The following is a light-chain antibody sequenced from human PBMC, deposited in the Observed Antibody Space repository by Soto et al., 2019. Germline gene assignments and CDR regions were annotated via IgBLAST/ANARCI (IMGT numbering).Light chain of an antibody. V-gene: IGKV4-1*01. J-gene: IGKJ1*01. CDR3: QQYYGAPLT. CDR1: QSVLSSSNNRNY. CDR2: WAS. Sequence: DFVMSQSPDSLAVSLGDRATINCKSSQSVLSSSNNRNYLAWYQQIPGQPPKLLINWASTRESGVPDRFTGSGSGADFTLTITSLQAEDVAVYYCQQYYGAPLTFGQGTKVEI.